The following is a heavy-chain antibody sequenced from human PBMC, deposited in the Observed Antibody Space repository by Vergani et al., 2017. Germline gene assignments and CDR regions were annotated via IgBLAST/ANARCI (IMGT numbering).Heavy chain of an antibody. D-gene: IGHD4-23*01. Sequence: QVQLVQSGAEVKKPGSSVKVSCKASGGTFSSYAISWVRQAPGQGLEWMGWINPNSGGTNYAQKFQGRVTMTRDTSISTAYMELSRVRSDDTAVYYCAGGRPVVTPFTHYYYYGMDVWGQGTTVTVSS. CDR1: GGTFSSYA. J-gene: IGHJ6*02. V-gene: IGHV1-2*02. CDR2: INPNSGGT. CDR3: AGGRPVVTPFTHYYYYGMDV.